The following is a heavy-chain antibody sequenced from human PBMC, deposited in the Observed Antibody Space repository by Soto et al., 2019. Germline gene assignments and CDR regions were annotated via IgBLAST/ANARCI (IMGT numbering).Heavy chain of an antibody. CDR2: IIPIFGTA. V-gene: IGHV1-69*13. CDR1: GGTFSSYA. Sequence: GASVKVSCKASGGTFSSYAISWVRQAPGQGLEWMGGIIPIFGTANYAQKFQGRVTITADESTSTAYMELSSLRSEDTAVYYCAREYYDSSGYYYQLLYFDYWGQGTLVTVSS. J-gene: IGHJ4*02. CDR3: AREYYDSSGYYYQLLYFDY. D-gene: IGHD3-22*01.